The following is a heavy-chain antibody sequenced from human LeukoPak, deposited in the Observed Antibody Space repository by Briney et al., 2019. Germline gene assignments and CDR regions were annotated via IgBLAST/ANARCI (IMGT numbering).Heavy chain of an antibody. CDR1: EFTFVRYA. V-gene: IGHV3-48*04. CDR3: ARDPSYASSWYHYMDV. D-gene: IGHD6-13*01. J-gene: IGHJ6*03. Sequence: PGGSLRLSCAASEFTFVRYAMNWVRQAPGKGLEWVSYISSSSAKIDYAESVKGRFTISRDNSKNSLYLQMDGLRAEDTAVYYCARDPSYASSWYHYMDVWGKGTTVTVSS. CDR2: ISSSSAKI.